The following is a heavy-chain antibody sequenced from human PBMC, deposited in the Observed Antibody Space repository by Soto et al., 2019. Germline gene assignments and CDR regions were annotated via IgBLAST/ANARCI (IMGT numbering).Heavy chain of an antibody. D-gene: IGHD2-15*01. CDR1: GYSISSGYY. Sequence: SETLSLTCAVSGYSISSGYYWGWIRQPPGKGLEWIGSIYHSGSTYYNPSLKSRVTISVDTSKNQFSLKLSSVTAADTAVYYCARAAGGGSCSGGSCYSRAFDIWGQGTMVT. V-gene: IGHV4-38-2*01. CDR3: ARAAGGGSCSGGSCYSRAFDI. CDR2: IYHSGST. J-gene: IGHJ3*02.